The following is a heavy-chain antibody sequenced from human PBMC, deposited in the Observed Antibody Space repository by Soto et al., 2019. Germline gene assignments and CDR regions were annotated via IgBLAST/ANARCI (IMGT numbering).Heavy chain of an antibody. J-gene: IGHJ4*02. V-gene: IGHV3-23*01. D-gene: IGHD2-15*01. CDR2: ISGSGGST. Sequence: PGGSLRLSCAASGFMFSNYAMNWVRQAPGKGLEWVSCISGSGGSTYYADSVRGRFTISRDNSKNTLFLEVNSLRAEDTAVYYCAKENGAANQHLDYWGQGTLVTVSS. CDR1: GFMFSNYA. CDR3: AKENGAANQHLDY.